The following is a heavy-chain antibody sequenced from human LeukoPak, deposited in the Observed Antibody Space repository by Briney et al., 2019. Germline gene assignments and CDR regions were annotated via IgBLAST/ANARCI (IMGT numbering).Heavy chain of an antibody. CDR2: IKKDGSEK. D-gene: IGHD3-3*01. V-gene: IGHV3-7*05. CDR3: ASWGLYDFWSGYSHYYFDY. CDR1: GFTFSSYW. Sequence: AGGSLRLSCAASGFTFSSYWMSWVRQAPGKGLEWVANIKKDGSEKYYVDSVKGRFTISRDNAKNSLYLQMNSLRAEDTAVYYCASWGLYDFWSGYSHYYFDYWGQGTLVTVSS. J-gene: IGHJ4*02.